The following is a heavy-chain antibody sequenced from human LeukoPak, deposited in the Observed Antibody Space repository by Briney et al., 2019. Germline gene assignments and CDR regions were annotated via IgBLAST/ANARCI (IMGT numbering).Heavy chain of an antibody. CDR2: ISYDGSDK. Sequence: PGRSLRLSCAASGFTFSSYGMHWVRQAPGKGLEWVAVISYDGSDKYYPGSVRGRFTISRDNSKNTTYLQMDSLRAEDTAIYYCARGYWWNYDYWGQGTLVTVSS. CDR1: GFTFSSYG. D-gene: IGHD1-7*01. V-gene: IGHV3-30-3*01. J-gene: IGHJ4*02. CDR3: ARGYWWNYDY.